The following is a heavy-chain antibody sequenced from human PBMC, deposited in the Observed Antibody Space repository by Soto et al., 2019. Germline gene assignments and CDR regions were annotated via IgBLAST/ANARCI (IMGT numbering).Heavy chain of an antibody. CDR1: GASISRDH. CDR3: ATYTAGEGGRGY. J-gene: IGHJ4*02. CDR2: EYSGST. Sequence: QVQLRESGPGLVKPSETLSLTCTVSGASISRDHWNWIRQPPGKGLEWIGEYSGSTNYNPSLKSRVTISVDTAKNQLSLKLTSVTAADTAVYFCATYTAGEGGRGYWGQGTLVTVSS. V-gene: IGHV4-59*08. D-gene: IGHD3-16*01.